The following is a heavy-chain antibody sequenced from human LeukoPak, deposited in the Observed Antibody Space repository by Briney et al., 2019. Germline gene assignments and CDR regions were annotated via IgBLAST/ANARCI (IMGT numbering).Heavy chain of an antibody. CDR2: ISGSGGET. CDR3: AKHDNVYYYGSSGFPRWFDP. V-gene: IGHV3-23*01. Sequence: QPGGSLRLSCSASGFTFSSYAMSWVRQAPGKGLEWVSGISGSGGETYHADSVKGRFTISRDNSKNTLYLQMNSLRAEDTAVYFCAKHDNVYYYGSSGFPRWFDPWGQGTLVTVSS. CDR1: GFTFSSYA. J-gene: IGHJ5*02. D-gene: IGHD3-22*01.